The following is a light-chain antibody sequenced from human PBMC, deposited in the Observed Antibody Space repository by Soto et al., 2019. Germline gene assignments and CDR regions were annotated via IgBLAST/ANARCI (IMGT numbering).Light chain of an antibody. J-gene: IGKJ1*01. CDR2: KTS. Sequence: DIHMTQSPSTLSASVGDRVTITCRASQSLTMWLAWYQQKPGKAPNLLIYKTSSLESGVPSRCSGSGSGTEFTLTISSLHPDDFATESGHRSTDFDFTFDEGTNMEFK. CDR3: HRSTDFDFT. V-gene: IGKV1-5*03. CDR1: QSLTMW.